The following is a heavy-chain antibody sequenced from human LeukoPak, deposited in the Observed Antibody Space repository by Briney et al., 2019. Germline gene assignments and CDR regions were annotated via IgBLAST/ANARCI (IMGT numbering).Heavy chain of an antibody. D-gene: IGHD3-9*01. J-gene: IGHJ4*02. V-gene: IGHV3-23*01. CDR3: AKWGDYDILTGYYVSDF. CDR2: ITGSGDTT. Sequence: PGGSLRLSCAASGFIFRNYAMSWVRQAPGKGLEWVSAITGSGDTTYYADSVKGRFTISRDNSKNTVYEELNTLRAEDTAVYYCAKWGDYDILTGYYVSDFWGQGTLVTVSS. CDR1: GFIFRNYA.